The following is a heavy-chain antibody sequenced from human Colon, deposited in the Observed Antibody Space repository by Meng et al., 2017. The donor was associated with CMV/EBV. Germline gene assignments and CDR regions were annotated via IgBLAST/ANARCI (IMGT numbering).Heavy chain of an antibody. CDR1: GFTFSSYS. CDR3: TTDPLRGD. J-gene: IGHJ4*02. CDR2: IKTKADGETT. V-gene: IGHV3-15*01. D-gene: IGHD3-10*01. Sequence: GESLKISCAASGFTFSSYSMNWVRQAPGKGLEWVGLIKTKADGETTAYAAPVKDRFTISRDDSENTVYLQMSSLKSEDTAVYYCTTDPLRGDWGQGTLVTVSS.